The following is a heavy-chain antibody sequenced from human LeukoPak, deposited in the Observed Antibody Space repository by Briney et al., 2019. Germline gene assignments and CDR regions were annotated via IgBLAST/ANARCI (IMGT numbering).Heavy chain of an antibody. CDR2: IRGNGDRT. CDR3: AKGQELDDGVFDS. V-gene: IGHV3-23*01. D-gene: IGHD1-1*01. J-gene: IGHJ4*02. Sequence: GGSLRLSCAASGFTFSSYAMTWVRQAPGQGLEWVSTIRGNGDRTHYADSVKGRFTISRDNSKNTLYLQMNSLRGEDSAIYYCAKGQELDDGVFDSWGQGTLVTVSS. CDR1: GFTFSSYA.